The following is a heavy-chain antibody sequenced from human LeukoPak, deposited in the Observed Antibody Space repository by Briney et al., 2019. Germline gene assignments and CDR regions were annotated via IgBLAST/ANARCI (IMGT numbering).Heavy chain of an antibody. V-gene: IGHV3-30*02. Sequence: PGGSLRLSCAASGFTFSSYGMHWVRQAPGKGLERVAFIRYDGSNKYYADSVKGRFTISRDNSKNTLYLQMNSLRSEDTAVYYCARDRKMATIIGDFDYWGQGTLVTVSS. CDR1: GFTFSSYG. CDR3: ARDRKMATIIGDFDY. D-gene: IGHD5-24*01. CDR2: IRYDGSNK. J-gene: IGHJ4*02.